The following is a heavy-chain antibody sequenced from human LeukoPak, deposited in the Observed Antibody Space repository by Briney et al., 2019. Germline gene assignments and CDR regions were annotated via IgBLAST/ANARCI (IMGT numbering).Heavy chain of an antibody. V-gene: IGHV3-48*01. CDR1: GFTFSNAW. J-gene: IGHJ4*02. D-gene: IGHD1-14*01. CDR3: AKAEPASGYDY. CDR2: ISDSSRTI. Sequence: GGSLRLSCAASGFTFSNAWMSWVRQAPGKGLEWVSYISDSSRTIYYADSVKGRFTISRDNAKNSLYLQMNSLRAEDTALYYCAKAEPASGYDYWGQGTLVTVSS.